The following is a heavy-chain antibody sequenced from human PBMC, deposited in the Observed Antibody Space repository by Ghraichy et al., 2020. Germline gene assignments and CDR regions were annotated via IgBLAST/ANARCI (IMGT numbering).Heavy chain of an antibody. CDR2: IIPIFGTA. CDR1: GGTFSSYA. Sequence: SVKVSCKASGGTFSSYAISWVRQAPGQGLEWMGGIIPIFGTANYAQKFQGRVTITADESTSTAYMELSSLRSEDTAVYYCARDGPRYCSGGSCYSDYYYGMDVWGQGTTVTVSS. CDR3: ARDGPRYCSGGSCYSDYYYGMDV. V-gene: IGHV1-69*13. J-gene: IGHJ6*02. D-gene: IGHD2-15*01.